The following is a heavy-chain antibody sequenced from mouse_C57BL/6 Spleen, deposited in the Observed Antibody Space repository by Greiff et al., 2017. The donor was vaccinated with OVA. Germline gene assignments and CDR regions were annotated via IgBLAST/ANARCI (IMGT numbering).Heavy chain of an antibody. CDR1: GYRFTDYY. CDR2: IYPDNGNP. J-gene: IGHJ4*01. CDR3: ARRGERGAMDY. Sequence: VQLQQSGAELVRPGASVKMSCRASGYRFTDYYMNWVKQRPGQGLEWIGRIYPDNGNPNYSQKFKGKATLTADKSSSTAYMQLSSLTSEDSAVYSCARRGERGAMDYWGQGTSVTVSS. V-gene: IGHV1-76*01.